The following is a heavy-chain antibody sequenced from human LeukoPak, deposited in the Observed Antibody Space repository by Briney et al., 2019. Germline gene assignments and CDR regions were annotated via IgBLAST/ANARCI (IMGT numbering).Heavy chain of an antibody. J-gene: IGHJ4*02. V-gene: IGHV3-23*01. D-gene: IGHD4-23*01. CDR1: GFTFSSYA. Sequence: GGSLRLSCAASGFTFSSYAMSWVRQAPGKGLEWVSAISGSGGSTYYADSVKGRFTISRDNSKNTLYLQMNGLRAEDTAVYYCAKMSGGNPVLDYWGQGTLVTVSS. CDR2: ISGSGGST. CDR3: AKMSGGNPVLDY.